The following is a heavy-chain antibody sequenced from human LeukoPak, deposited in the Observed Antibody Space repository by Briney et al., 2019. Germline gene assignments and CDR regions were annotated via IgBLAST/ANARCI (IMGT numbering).Heavy chain of an antibody. V-gene: IGHV3-33*01. Sequence: PGGPLRLSCAASGFTFSSYGMHWVRQAPGKGLEWVAVFWYDGSTKYYADSVKGRFTISRDNSKSTLYLQMTSLRAEDTALYYCARDKTTLVTVDAFDIWGQGTMVTVSS. D-gene: IGHD5-18*01. CDR2: FWYDGSTK. CDR1: GFTFSSYG. J-gene: IGHJ3*02. CDR3: ARDKTTLVTVDAFDI.